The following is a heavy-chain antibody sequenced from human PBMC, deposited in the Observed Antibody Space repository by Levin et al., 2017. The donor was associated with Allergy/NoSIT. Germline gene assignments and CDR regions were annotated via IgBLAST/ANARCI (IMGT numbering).Heavy chain of an antibody. Sequence: TGGSLRLSCAASGFTFSSYGMHWVRQAPGKGLEWVAVIWYDGSNKYYADSVKGRFTISRDNSKNTLYLQMNSLRAEDTAVYYCASSYGGHSKSNYGMDVWGQGTTVTVSS. D-gene: IGHD4-23*01. V-gene: IGHV3-33*01. CDR3: ASSYGGHSKSNYGMDV. J-gene: IGHJ6*02. CDR1: GFTFSSYG. CDR2: IWYDGSNK.